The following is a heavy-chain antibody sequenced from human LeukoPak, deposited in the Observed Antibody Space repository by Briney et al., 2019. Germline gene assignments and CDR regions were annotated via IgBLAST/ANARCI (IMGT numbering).Heavy chain of an antibody. Sequence: GESLKISCKGSGYSFTNYWIGWVRQMPGKGLEWMGIIYPADSDTRYSTSFQGQVTISADKSISTAYLQWSSLKASDTAMYYCARRPSVTRWLQEGHMDVWGKGTTVTVSS. CDR1: GYSFTNYW. V-gene: IGHV5-51*01. CDR3: ARRPSVTRWLQEGHMDV. CDR2: IYPADSDT. J-gene: IGHJ6*03. D-gene: IGHD5-24*01.